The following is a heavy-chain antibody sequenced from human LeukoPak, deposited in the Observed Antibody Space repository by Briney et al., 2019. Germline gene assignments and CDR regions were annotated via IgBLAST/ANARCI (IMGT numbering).Heavy chain of an antibody. CDR2: INGNGAST. Sequence: GGSLTLSCAASGFTFNTHAMSWVRQAPGKGLEWVSGINGNGASTYYSDSVKGRFTISRDNSKNTLYLQMSSLRAEDTAVYYCAKDQGYSYYYLDYWGQGTLVTVSS. J-gene: IGHJ4*02. CDR3: AKDQGYSYYYLDY. V-gene: IGHV3-23*01. D-gene: IGHD5-18*01. CDR1: GFTFNTHA.